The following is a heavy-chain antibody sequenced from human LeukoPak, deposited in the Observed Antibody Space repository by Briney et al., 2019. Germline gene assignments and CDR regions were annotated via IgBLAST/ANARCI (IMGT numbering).Heavy chain of an antibody. CDR2: IYWDDDK. D-gene: IGHD3-3*01. CDR1: GFSLSTSGVG. CDR3: AHSSYDFWSGCPTFDY. V-gene: IGHV2-5*02. J-gene: IGHJ4*02. Sequence: SGPTLVNPTQTLTLTCTFSGFSLSTSGVGVGWIRQPPGKALGWLALIYWDDDKRYSPSLKSRLTITKDTSKNQVVLTMSNMDPVDTAPYYCAHSSYDFWSGCPTFDYWGQGTLVTVSS.